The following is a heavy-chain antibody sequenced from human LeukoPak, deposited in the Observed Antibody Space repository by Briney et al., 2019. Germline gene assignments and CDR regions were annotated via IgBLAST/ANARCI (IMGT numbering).Heavy chain of an antibody. Sequence: GGSLRLSCAASGFAFSSYAMSWVRQAPGKGLEWVSAISGNGGSTYYADSVKGRFTISRDNSKNTLYLQINSLRAEDTAVYYCAKDPRSYIVTTMLFQYWGQGTLVTVSS. V-gene: IGHV3-23*01. CDR1: GFAFSSYA. J-gene: IGHJ4*02. CDR3: AKDPRSYIVTTMLFQY. D-gene: IGHD5-12*01. CDR2: ISGNGGST.